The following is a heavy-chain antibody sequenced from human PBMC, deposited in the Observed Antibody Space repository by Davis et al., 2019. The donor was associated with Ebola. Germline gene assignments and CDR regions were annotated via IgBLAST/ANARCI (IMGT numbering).Heavy chain of an antibody. D-gene: IGHD6-19*01. V-gene: IGHV3-7*01. CDR2: IKQDGSEK. J-gene: IGHJ4*02. Sequence: GESLKISCAASGFTFRAYAMSWVRQAPGKGLEWVANIKQDGSEKYYVDSVKGRFTISRDNAKNSLYLQMNSLRAEDTAVYYCLWPSRSSGWRDGYWGQGTLVTVSS. CDR3: LWPSRSSGWRDGY. CDR1: GFTFRAYA.